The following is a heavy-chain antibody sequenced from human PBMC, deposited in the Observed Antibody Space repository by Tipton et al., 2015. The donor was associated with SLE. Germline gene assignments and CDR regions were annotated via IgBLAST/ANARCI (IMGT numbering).Heavy chain of an antibody. D-gene: IGHD3-10*01. CDR3: VRGAEGYYGSGSHFDS. CDR2: IDSDGTIT. Sequence: SLRLSCAAPGFTFNRYWMHWVRQAPGKGLMWVSRIDSDGTITNYADTVKGRFTISRDNAKDTLYLQMNSLRAEDTAVYYCVRGAEGYYGSGSHFDSWGQGTLVTVSS. J-gene: IGHJ4*02. CDR1: GFTFNRYW. V-gene: IGHV3-74*01.